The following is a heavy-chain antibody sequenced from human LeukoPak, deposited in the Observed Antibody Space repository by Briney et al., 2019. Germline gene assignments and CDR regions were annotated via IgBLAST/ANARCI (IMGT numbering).Heavy chain of an antibody. CDR3: ARDNSRDGYNLLDY. J-gene: IGHJ4*02. CDR1: GYTFTSYD. D-gene: IGHD5-24*01. CDR2: INPNSGGT. Sequence: RASVKVSCKASGYTFTSYDINWVRQATGQGLEWMGWINPNSGGTNYAQKFQGRVTMTRDTSISTAYMELSRLRSDDTAVYYCARDNSRDGYNLLDYWGRGTLVTVSS. V-gene: IGHV1-2*02.